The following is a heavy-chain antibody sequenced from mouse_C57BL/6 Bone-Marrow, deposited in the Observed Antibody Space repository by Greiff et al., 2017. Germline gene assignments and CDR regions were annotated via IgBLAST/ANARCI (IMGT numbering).Heavy chain of an antibody. CDR2: ISDGGSYT. J-gene: IGHJ1*03. CDR3: ARDITTVVYFDV. V-gene: IGHV5-4*01. D-gene: IGHD1-1*01. Sequence: EVTLVASGGGLVKPGGSLKLSCAASGFTFSSYAMSWVRQTPEKRLEWVATISDGGSYTYYPDNVKGRFTISRDNAKNNLYLQRSHLKSEDTAMYYCARDITTVVYFDVWGTGTTVTVSS. CDR1: GFTFSSYA.